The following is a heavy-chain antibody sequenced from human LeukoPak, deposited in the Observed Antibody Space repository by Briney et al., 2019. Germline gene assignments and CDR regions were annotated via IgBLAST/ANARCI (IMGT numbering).Heavy chain of an antibody. J-gene: IGHJ4*02. Sequence: ASVKVSCKASGYTFTSYGISWVRQAPGQGLEWMGWISAYNGNTNYAQKLQGRVTMTTDTSTSTAYMELRSLRSDATAVYYCARDRARSYSSSSAAPIIDWGQGTLVTVSS. V-gene: IGHV1-18*01. D-gene: IGHD6-6*01. CDR1: GYTFTSYG. CDR3: ARDRARSYSSSSAAPIID. CDR2: ISAYNGNT.